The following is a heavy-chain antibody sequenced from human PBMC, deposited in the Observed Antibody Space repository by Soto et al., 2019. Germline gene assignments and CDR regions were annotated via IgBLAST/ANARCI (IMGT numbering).Heavy chain of an antibody. CDR2: INPNSGGT. Sequence: ASVKVSCKASGYTFTGYYMHWVRQAPGQGLEWMGWINPNSGGTNYAQKFQGWVTMTRDTSISTAYMELSRRRSDDTAVYYCAGSGFRVVVVPAAMREGNWFDPWGQGTLVTVSS. CDR3: AGSGFRVVVVPAAMREGNWFDP. CDR1: GYTFTGYY. J-gene: IGHJ5*02. V-gene: IGHV1-2*04. D-gene: IGHD2-2*01.